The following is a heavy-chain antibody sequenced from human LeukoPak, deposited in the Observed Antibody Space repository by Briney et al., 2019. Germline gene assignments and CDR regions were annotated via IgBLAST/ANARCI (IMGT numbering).Heavy chain of an antibody. J-gene: IGHJ4*02. CDR2: ISSSSSTI. D-gene: IGHD3-10*01. CDR1: GFTFSIYW. V-gene: IGHV3-48*04. Sequence: TGGSLRLSCVASGFTFSIYWMSWVRQAPGRGPEWVSYISSSSSTIYYADSVKGRFTISRDNAKNSLYLQINSLRAEDTAVYYCAGGWSLTPPLDYWGQGTLVTVSS. CDR3: AGGWSLTPPLDY.